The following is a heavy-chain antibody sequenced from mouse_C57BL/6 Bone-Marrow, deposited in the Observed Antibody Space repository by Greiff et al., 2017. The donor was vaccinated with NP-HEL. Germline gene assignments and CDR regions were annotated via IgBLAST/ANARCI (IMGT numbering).Heavy chain of an antibody. Sequence: QVHVKQSGAELARPGASVTLSCKASGYTFTSYGISWVKQRTGQGLEWIGEIYPRSGNTYYNEKFKGKATLTADKSSSTAYMELRSLTSEDSAVYFCARKDYWGQGTLVTVSA. V-gene: IGHV1-81*01. CDR3: ARKDY. J-gene: IGHJ3*01. CDR1: GYTFTSYG. CDR2: IYPRSGNT.